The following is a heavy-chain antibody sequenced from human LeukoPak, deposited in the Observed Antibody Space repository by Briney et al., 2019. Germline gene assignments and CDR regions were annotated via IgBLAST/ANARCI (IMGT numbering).Heavy chain of an antibody. V-gene: IGHV3-23*01. CDR3: AKDAAGPEY. D-gene: IGHD6-13*01. CDR1: GLTFSDYS. Sequence: GGSLRLSCAVSGLTFSDYSMTWVRQAPGKGLFWVSGISAGGGSTYYADSVKGRFTISRDNSRNALYLQMNSLRAEDTAVYYCAKDAAGPEYWGQGTLVTVSS. J-gene: IGHJ4*02. CDR2: ISAGGGST.